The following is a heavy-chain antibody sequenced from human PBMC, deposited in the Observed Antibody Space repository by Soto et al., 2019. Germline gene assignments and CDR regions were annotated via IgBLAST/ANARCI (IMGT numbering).Heavy chain of an antibody. J-gene: IGHJ4*02. Sequence: PSETLSLTFTVSGGSISSYYWSWIRQPPGKGLEWIGYIYYSGSTNYNPSLKSRVTISVDTSKNQFSLKLSSVTAADTAVYYCARDRRYGDYDNWGQGTLVTVSS. CDR2: IYYSGST. CDR3: ARDRRYGDYDN. CDR1: GGSISSYY. D-gene: IGHD4-17*01. V-gene: IGHV4-59*01.